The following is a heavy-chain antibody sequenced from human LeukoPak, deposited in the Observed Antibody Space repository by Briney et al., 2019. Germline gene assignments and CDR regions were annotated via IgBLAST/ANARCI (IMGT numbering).Heavy chain of an antibody. V-gene: IGHV4-39*01. CDR3: ARLSGGVQLWGD. Sequence: SETLSLTCTVSGGSITSNSYSWGWIRQPPGKGLQWIVTLSHAGTNYYNPSLKSRVTMPVDRSKNQFSLKLTSVTATDTAVYYCARLSGGVQLWGDWGQGTLVTVSS. CDR1: GGSITSNSYS. J-gene: IGHJ4*02. D-gene: IGHD5-18*01. CDR2: LSHAGTN.